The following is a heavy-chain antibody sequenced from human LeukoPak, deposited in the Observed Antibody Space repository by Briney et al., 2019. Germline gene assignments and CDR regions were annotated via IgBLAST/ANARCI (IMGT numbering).Heavy chain of an antibody. D-gene: IGHD6-6*01. J-gene: IGHJ3*02. CDR2: IYYSGST. CDR3: ARTHSSFDAFDI. Sequence: PSETLSLTCTVSGGSISSSSYYWGWIRQPPGKGLEWIVTIYYSGSTYYNPSLKSRVTISVDTSKNQFSLKLSSVTAADTAVYYCARTHSSFDAFDIWGQGTMVTVSS. CDR1: GGSISSSSYY. V-gene: IGHV4-39*07.